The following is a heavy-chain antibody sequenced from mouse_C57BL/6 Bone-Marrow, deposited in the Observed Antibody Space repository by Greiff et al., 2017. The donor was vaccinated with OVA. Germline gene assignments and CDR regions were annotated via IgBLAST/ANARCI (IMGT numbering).Heavy chain of an antibody. D-gene: IGHD1-1*01. CDR3: ERYYYSSSPSDWYFDV. CDR1: GYTFTSYG. J-gene: IGHJ1*03. V-gene: IGHV1-58*01. Sequence: VQLQQSGAELVRPGSSVKMSCKTSGYTFTSYGINWVKQRPGQGLEWIGYIYIGNGYTEYNEKFKGKATLTSDTSSSTAYMQLSSMTSEDAAIYFCERYYYSSSPSDWYFDVWGTGTTVTVSS. CDR2: IYIGNGYT.